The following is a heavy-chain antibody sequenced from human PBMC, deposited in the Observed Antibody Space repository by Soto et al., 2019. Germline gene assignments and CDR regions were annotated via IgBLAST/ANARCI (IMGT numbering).Heavy chain of an antibody. CDR2: LNPIFSTS. J-gene: IGHJ6*02. CDR3: ARALDFYGSGSYYNFYYHCGIDI. Sequence: SVKVSCKASGGTFSSYAISWVRQAPGQGLAWMGGLNPIFSTSNYAQKFQGRITINADEATSTAYMELSSLGSEDTSVYYCARALDFYGSGSYYNFYYHCGIDIWGQGTTVTVSS. V-gene: IGHV1-69*13. CDR1: GGTFSSYA. D-gene: IGHD3-10*01.